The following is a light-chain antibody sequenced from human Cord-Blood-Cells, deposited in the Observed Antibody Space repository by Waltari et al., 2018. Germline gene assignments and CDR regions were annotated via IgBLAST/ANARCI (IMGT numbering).Light chain of an antibody. J-gene: IGKJ3*01. CDR1: QCVSSN. CDR2: GAS. V-gene: IGKV3-15*01. Sequence: ELVMTQSPATLSVSPGERATLPCRASQCVSSNLAWYQQKPGQAHRLLIYGASTRATGIPARFSGSGSGTEFTLTISSLQSEDFAVYYCQQYNNWPPFTFGPGTKVDIK. CDR3: QQYNNWPPFT.